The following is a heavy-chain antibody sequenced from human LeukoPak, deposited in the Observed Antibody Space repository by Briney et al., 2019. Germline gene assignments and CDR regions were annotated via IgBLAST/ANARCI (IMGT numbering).Heavy chain of an antibody. D-gene: IGHD3-10*01. CDR1: GFTFSNYA. V-gene: IGHV3-64D*06. CDR3: VKARGAMTTRCYFDY. J-gene: IGHJ4*02. CDR2: ISNNGGST. Sequence: PGGSLRLSCSASGFTFSNYAMYWVRQAPGKGLEYVSAISNNGGSTYYADSVKGRFTISRDNSKNTLSFQMSSLRGEDTAVYYCVKARGAMTTRCYFDYSGQGTLVTVSS.